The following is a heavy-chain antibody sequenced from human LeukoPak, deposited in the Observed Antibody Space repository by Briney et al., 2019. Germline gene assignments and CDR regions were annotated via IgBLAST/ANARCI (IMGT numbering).Heavy chain of an antibody. Sequence: SVKDSCKASGGTFSSYAISWVRQAPGQGLEWMGGIIPIFGTANYAQKFQGRVTITADESTSTAYMELSSLRSEDTAVYYCARDLAAAGTGYYMDVWGKGTTVTVSS. D-gene: IGHD6-13*01. V-gene: IGHV1-69*13. CDR2: IIPIFGTA. CDR3: ARDLAAAGTGYYMDV. J-gene: IGHJ6*03. CDR1: GGTFSSYA.